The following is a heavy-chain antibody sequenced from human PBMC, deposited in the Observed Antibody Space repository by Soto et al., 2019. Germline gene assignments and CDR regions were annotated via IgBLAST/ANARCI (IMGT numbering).Heavy chain of an antibody. CDR3: ARGDREDIAVVIGVRPGEYGVDV. J-gene: IGHJ6*02. Sequence: HPGGSLRLSCAASGFTFRSFAMHWVRQAPGKGLECVAVISHDGSNKFYRDNLKGQFTISRDNSKKTFYLQINSLRFEDTAVYYCARGDREDIAVVIGVRPGEYGVDVWGQGTTVTVSS. CDR2: ISHDGSNK. V-gene: IGHV3-30-3*01. CDR1: GFTFRSFA. D-gene: IGHD2-15*01.